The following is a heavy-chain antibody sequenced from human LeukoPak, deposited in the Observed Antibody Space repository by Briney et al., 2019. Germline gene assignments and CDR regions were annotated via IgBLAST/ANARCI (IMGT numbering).Heavy chain of an antibody. Sequence: PGGSLRLSCAASGFTFSSYEMNWVRQAPGKGLEWVSYISSSGSTIYYPDSVKGRFTISRDNAKNSLYLQMNSLRAEDTAVYYCAGERYGSGSYPANWFDPWGQGTLVTVSS. D-gene: IGHD3-10*01. CDR1: GFTFSSYE. CDR3: AGERYGSGSYPANWFDP. J-gene: IGHJ5*02. CDR2: ISSSGSTI. V-gene: IGHV3-48*03.